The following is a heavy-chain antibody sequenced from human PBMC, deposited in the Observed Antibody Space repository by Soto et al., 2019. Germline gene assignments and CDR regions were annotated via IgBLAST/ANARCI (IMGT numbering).Heavy chain of an antibody. CDR2: IDWDDDK. D-gene: IGHD3-22*01. Sequence: PTLVNPTQTLTLTCTFSGFSLSTSGMCVSWIRQPPGKALEWLALIDWDDDKYYSTSLKTRLTISKDTSKNQVVLTMTNMDPVDTATYYCARSWDYYDSSGYLDYWGQGTLVIVSS. J-gene: IGHJ4*02. V-gene: IGHV2-70*01. CDR3: ARSWDYYDSSGYLDY. CDR1: GFSLSTSGMC.